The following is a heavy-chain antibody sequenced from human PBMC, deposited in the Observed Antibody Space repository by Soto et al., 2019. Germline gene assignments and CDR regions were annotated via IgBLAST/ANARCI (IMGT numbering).Heavy chain of an antibody. Sequence: QVQLVQSGAEVKKPGASVKVSCKASGYTFTSYGISWVRQAPGQGLEWMGWISAYNGNTNYAQKLQGRVTMTPDTTKSIAYMELRSLISDDTAVYYCSRDLGGFRVAVTRRTFDYLSEGTLVTVS. CDR2: ISAYNGNT. J-gene: IGHJ4*02. CDR1: GYTFTSYG. D-gene: IGHD2-15*01. CDR3: SRDLGGFRVAVTRRTFDY. V-gene: IGHV1-18*01.